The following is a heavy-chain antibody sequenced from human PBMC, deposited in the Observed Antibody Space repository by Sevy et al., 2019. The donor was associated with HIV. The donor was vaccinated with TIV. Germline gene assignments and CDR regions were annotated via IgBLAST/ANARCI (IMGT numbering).Heavy chain of an antibody. V-gene: IGHV3-30-3*01. CDR2: ISYVGSNK. J-gene: IGHJ4*02. CDR1: GFTFSSYA. Sequence: GGSLRLSCAASGFTFSSYAMHWVRQAPGKGLEWVAVISYVGSNKYYAESVKGRLTISRDNTKNTLYLQMNSLRAEDTALYYCAREVGSGYYYTPFDYWGQGTLVTVSS. CDR3: AREVGSGYYYTPFDY. D-gene: IGHD3-22*01.